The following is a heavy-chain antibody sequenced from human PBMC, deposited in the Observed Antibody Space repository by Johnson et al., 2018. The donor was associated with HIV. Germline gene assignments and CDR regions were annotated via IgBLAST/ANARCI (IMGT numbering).Heavy chain of an antibody. CDR2: MSYDGNKK. Sequence: QVQLVESGGGVVQPGRSLRLSCAASGFTFSNYPIHWVRQAPGKGLEWVAVMSYDGNKKYYADSVKGRFTISRDNSKNTLYLQMNSLRAEDTALYYCAKSTQASIVRESGPYGAFDIWGQGTMVTVSS. V-gene: IGHV3-30-3*02. J-gene: IGHJ3*02. CDR3: AKSTQASIVRESGPYGAFDI. CDR1: GFTFSNYP. D-gene: IGHD3-10*01.